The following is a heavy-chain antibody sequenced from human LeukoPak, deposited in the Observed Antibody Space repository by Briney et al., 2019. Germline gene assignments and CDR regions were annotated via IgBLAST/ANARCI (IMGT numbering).Heavy chain of an antibody. Sequence: SETLSLSCTVPGGSISSYYWSWIRQPPGKGLEWIGYIYYSGSTNYNPSLKSRVTISVDTSKNQFSLKLSSVTAADTAVYYCARAGGWLQSEFDYWGQGTLVTVSS. CDR1: GGSISSYY. J-gene: IGHJ4*02. D-gene: IGHD5-24*01. V-gene: IGHV4-59*01. CDR3: ARAGGWLQSEFDY. CDR2: IYYSGST.